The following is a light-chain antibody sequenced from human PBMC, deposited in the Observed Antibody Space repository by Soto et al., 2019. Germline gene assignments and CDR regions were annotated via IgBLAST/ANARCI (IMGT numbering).Light chain of an antibody. Sequence: EDVLTXSPGTLSLSPGERATLSCRASQDVDSGYLGWYQQEPGQAPRLLIYAASTRATGIPDRFSGSGSGTDFTLTISRLEPEDFAVYFCHHYGTSPQTFGQGTNVDIK. J-gene: IGKJ1*01. CDR2: AAS. CDR3: HHYGTSPQT. V-gene: IGKV3-20*01. CDR1: QDVDSGY.